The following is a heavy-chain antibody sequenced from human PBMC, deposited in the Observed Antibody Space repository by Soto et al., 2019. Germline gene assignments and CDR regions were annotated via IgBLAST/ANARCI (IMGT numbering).Heavy chain of an antibody. V-gene: IGHV4-59*01. CDR2: IYYSGST. J-gene: IGHJ4*02. CDR3: ARGSDSSGYFHHGPQFDY. CDR1: GGSISSYY. Sequence: NPSETLSLTCTVSGGSISSYYWSWIRQPPGKGLEWIGYIYYSGSTNYNPSLKSRVTISVDTSKNQFSLKLSSVTAADTAVYYCARGSDSSGYFHHGPQFDYWGQGTWSPSPQ. D-gene: IGHD3-22*01.